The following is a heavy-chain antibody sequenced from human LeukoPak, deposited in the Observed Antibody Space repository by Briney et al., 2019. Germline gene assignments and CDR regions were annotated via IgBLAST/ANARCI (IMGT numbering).Heavy chain of an antibody. V-gene: IGHV1-69*01. D-gene: IGHD4-17*01. CDR3: PRDPPLYGDYVLYY. CDR1: GGTFSSYT. J-gene: IGHJ4*02. Sequence: SSVKVSCKSSGGTFSSYTISWVRQAPGQGLEWVGGIIPIFGTANYAQKFQGRGTITADESTSTAYMELSSLRSEDTAVYYCPRDPPLYGDYVLYYWGQGTLVTVSS. CDR2: IIPIFGTA.